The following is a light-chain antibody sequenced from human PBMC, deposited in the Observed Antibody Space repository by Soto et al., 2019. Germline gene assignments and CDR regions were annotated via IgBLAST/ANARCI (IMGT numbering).Light chain of an antibody. CDR2: GAS. CDR3: HQDFDLPLT. CDR1: QSLSNTY. Sequence: EIVMTQSPVTLSLSPGDRATLSCRARQSLSNTYISWYQQKPGQAPGLLIYGASTRATGIPARFSGSGSGTDFTLTISSLQPEDFALYYCHQDFDLPLTFGGGTKVEIK. J-gene: IGKJ4*01. V-gene: IGKV3D-7*01.